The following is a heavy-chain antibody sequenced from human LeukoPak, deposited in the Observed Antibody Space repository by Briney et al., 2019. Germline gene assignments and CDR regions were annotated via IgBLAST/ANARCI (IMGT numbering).Heavy chain of an antibody. Sequence: GGSLRLSCAASGFTFSSYAMSWVRQAPGKGLEWVSAISGSGGSTYYADSVKGRFTISRDNSKNTLYLQMNSLRAEDTAVYYCASSYCSGGNCYPQQTVYYFDLWGQGTLVTVSS. CDR1: GFTFSSYA. J-gene: IGHJ4*02. V-gene: IGHV3-23*01. D-gene: IGHD2-15*01. CDR2: ISGSGGST. CDR3: ASSYCSGGNCYPQQTVYYFDL.